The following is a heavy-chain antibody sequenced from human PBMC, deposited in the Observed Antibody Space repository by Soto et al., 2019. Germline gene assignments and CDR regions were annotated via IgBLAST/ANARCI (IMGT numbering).Heavy chain of an antibody. CDR1: GYSFTPYS. CDR2: INVGKGNT. CDR3: VRDVVTLSNNPYNWFDL. D-gene: IGHD2-15*01. J-gene: IGHJ5*02. Sequence: ASVKVSCKASGYSFTPYSMQWVCQAPGQRLEWMGWINVGKGNTEYSQKFQGRLTVTRDTSANTVYMELSSLRSEDTAVYYCVRDVVTLSNNPYNWFDLLGKGILVTVSS. V-gene: IGHV1-3*01.